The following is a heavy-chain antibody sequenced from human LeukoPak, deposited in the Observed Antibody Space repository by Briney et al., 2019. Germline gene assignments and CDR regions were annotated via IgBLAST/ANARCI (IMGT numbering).Heavy chain of an antibody. J-gene: IGHJ5*02. Sequence: PSETLSLTCAVYGGSFSGYYWSWIRQPPGKGLEWIGEINHSGSTNYNPSLKSRVTISVDTSKNQFSLKLSSVTAADTAVYCCARGHKMVRSNSPFDPWGQGTLVTVSS. CDR2: INHSGST. CDR3: ARGHKMVRSNSPFDP. V-gene: IGHV4-34*01. D-gene: IGHD3-10*01. CDR1: GGSFSGYY.